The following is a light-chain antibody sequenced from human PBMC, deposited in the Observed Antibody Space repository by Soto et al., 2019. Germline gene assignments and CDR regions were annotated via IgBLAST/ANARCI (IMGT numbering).Light chain of an antibody. J-gene: IGLJ3*02. Sequence: QSVLTQPPSASGTPRQRVTISCSGSSSNLGSRAVSWYQQVPGTAPKLLIYANSQRPSGVPDRFSASKSGTSASLAISGLRSEDETDYYCAAWDDILNGWVFGGGTKLTVL. CDR2: ANS. CDR3: AAWDDILNGWV. V-gene: IGLV1-44*01. CDR1: SSNLGSRA.